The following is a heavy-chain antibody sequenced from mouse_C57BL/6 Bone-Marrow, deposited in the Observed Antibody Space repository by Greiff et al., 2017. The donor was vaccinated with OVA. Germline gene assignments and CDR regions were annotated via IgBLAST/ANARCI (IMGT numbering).Heavy chain of an antibody. J-gene: IGHJ2*01. CDR3: TSYGNFDY. V-gene: IGHV14-4*01. CDR1: GFNIKDDY. Sequence: EVQLQQSGAELVRPGASVKLSCTASGFNIKDDYMHWVKQRPEQGLEWIGWIDPENGDTEYASKFQGKAPITADTSSNTAYLQLSSRTSEDTAIYYCTSYGNFDYWGQGTTLTVSS. CDR2: IDPENGDT. D-gene: IGHD2-1*01.